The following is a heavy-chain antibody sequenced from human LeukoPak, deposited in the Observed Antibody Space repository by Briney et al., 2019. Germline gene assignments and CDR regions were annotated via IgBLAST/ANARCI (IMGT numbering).Heavy chain of an antibody. V-gene: IGHV1-2*02. CDR2: INPDSGGT. CDR1: GYTFTGYN. Sequence: GASVKVSCKASGYTFTGYNMQWLRQAPGQGLEWMGWINPDSGGTNYAQKFQGRVTMTRDTSISTAYMELSRLRSDDTAVYYCARDGHFDCWGQGTLVTVSS. J-gene: IGHJ4*02. CDR3: ARDGHFDC.